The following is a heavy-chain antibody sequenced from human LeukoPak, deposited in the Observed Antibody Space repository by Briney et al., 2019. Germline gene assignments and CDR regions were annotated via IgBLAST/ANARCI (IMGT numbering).Heavy chain of an antibody. Sequence: SETLSLTCTVSVGSLNSYYWNWIRQSPGKGLEWIGYVFYTGSTNYNPSLKSRVTISADTSKNLLSLKLKSVTAADTAIYYCAKGGHSSGWFNWFDPWGQGALVIVSS. CDR3: AKGGHSSGWFNWFDP. J-gene: IGHJ5*02. CDR2: VFYTGST. V-gene: IGHV4-59*01. D-gene: IGHD6-19*01. CDR1: VGSLNSYY.